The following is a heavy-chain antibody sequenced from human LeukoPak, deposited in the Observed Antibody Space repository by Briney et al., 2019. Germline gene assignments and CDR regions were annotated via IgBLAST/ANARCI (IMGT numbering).Heavy chain of an antibody. D-gene: IGHD3-22*01. CDR2: ISGSDDTT. CDR3: AKSRGNYYDTSGYLDY. J-gene: IGHJ4*02. CDR1: GFTFSSYG. V-gene: IGHV3-23*01. Sequence: GGSLRLSCAASGFTFSSYGMSWVRQAPGKGLEWVSGISGSDDTTFYADSVKGRFNILRDNSKNTLYLQMNSLRVEDTAVYNCAKSRGNYYDTSGYLDYWGQGTLVTVSS.